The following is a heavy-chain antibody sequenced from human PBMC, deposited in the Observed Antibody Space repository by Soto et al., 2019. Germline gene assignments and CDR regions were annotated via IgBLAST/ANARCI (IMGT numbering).Heavy chain of an antibody. Sequence: QVQLVESGGGVVQPGRSLRLSCATSGFSFSGFGFHWVRQAPGMGLEWVAFIGHDGITKYYADSVKGRFTVARDNAKNTVNLQMNSLRVEDTAVYYCSMCYSGWYLNFDYWGQGTLVTVSS. CDR3: SMCYSGWYLNFDY. CDR2: IGHDGITK. V-gene: IGHV3-33*01. D-gene: IGHD6-19*01. J-gene: IGHJ4*02. CDR1: GFSFSGFG.